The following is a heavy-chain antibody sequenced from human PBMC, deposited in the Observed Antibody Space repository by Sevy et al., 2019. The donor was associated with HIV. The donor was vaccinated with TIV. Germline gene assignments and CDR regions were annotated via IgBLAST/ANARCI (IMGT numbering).Heavy chain of an antibody. CDR3: ARDMQGYYYDSSGYPQGAFDI. Sequence: GGSLRLSCAASGFTVSSNYMSWVRQAPGKGLEWVSVIYSGGSTYYADSVKGRFTISRDNSKNTLYLQMNSLRAEDTAVYYCARDMQGYYYDSSGYPQGAFDIWGQGTMVTVSS. CDR1: GFTVSSNY. CDR2: IYSGGST. D-gene: IGHD3-22*01. V-gene: IGHV3-66*02. J-gene: IGHJ3*02.